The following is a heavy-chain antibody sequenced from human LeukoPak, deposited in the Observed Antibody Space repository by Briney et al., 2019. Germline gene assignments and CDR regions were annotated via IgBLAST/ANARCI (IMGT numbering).Heavy chain of an antibody. CDR3: ARDPPDLSGWYQSVGVGDDY. CDR2: INPNSGGT. V-gene: IGHV1-2*02. J-gene: IGHJ4*02. Sequence: GASVKVSCKASGYTFTGYYMHWVRQAPGQGLEWMGWINPNSGGTNYAQKFQGRVTMTRDTSISTAYMELSRLGSDDTAVYYCARDPPDLSGWYQSVGVGDDYWGQGTLVTVSS. CDR1: GYTFTGYY. D-gene: IGHD6-19*01.